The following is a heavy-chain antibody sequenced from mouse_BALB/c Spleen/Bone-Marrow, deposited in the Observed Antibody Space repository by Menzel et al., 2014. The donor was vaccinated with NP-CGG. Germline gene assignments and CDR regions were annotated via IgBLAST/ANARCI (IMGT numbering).Heavy chain of an antibody. Sequence: VMLVASGGGLVQPGGSLRLSCATSGFTFTDYYMNWVRQPPGMALEWLGFIRNKANGYTTDYSTSVKGRFTISRDNSQNILYLQMNTLRTEDSATYYCARDVGRLFFDVWGAGTTVTVSS. CDR3: ARDVGRLFFDV. CDR2: IRNKANGYTT. V-gene: IGHV7-3*02. J-gene: IGHJ1*01. CDR1: GFTFTDYY. D-gene: IGHD3-3*01.